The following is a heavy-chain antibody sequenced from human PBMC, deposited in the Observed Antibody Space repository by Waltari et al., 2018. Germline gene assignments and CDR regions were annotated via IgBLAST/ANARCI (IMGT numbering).Heavy chain of an antibody. Sequence: EVQLVESGGGLIQPGGSLRLSCAASGFTVSSNYMSWVRQAQGKGLGWGSVSYSGGRTYYADSVKGRFTISRDNSKNTLYLQMNSLRAEDTAVYYCARGIQYYYDSSGYYFDYWGQGTLVTVSS. J-gene: IGHJ4*02. CDR2: SYSGGRT. D-gene: IGHD3-22*01. CDR1: GFTVSSNY. CDR3: ARGIQYYYDSSGYYFDY. V-gene: IGHV3-53*01.